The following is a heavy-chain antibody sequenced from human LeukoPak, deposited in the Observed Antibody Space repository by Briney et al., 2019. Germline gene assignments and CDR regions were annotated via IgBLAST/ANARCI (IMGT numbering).Heavy chain of an antibody. J-gene: IGHJ4*02. Sequence: GGSLRLSCAASGFTFSSYAMSWVRQAPGKGLEWVSAISGSGGSTYYADSVKGRFTISRDNSKNTLHLQMNSLRDEDTAVYYCARGPAYPYYFDYWGQGTLVTVSS. CDR3: ARGPAYPYYFDY. V-gene: IGHV3-23*01. CDR1: GFTFSSYA. CDR2: ISGSGGST.